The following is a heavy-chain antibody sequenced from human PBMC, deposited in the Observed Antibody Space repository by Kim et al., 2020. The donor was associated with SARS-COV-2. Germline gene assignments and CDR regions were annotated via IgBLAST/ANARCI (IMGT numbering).Heavy chain of an antibody. CDR2: INHSGST. CDR3: ASLPAKYSSSWPPDY. D-gene: IGHD6-13*01. V-gene: IGHV4-34*01. CDR1: GGSFSGYY. J-gene: IGHJ4*02. Sequence: SETLSLTCAVYGGSFSGYYWSWIRQPPGKGLEWIGEINHSGSTNYNPSLKSRVTISVDTSKNQFSLKLSSVTAADTAVYYCASLPAKYSSSWPPDYWGQGTLVTVSS.